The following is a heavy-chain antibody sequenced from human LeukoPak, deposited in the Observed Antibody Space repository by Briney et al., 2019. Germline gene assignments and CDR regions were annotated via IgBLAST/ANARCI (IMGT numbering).Heavy chain of an antibody. CDR3: ARVSRSHSRSSGWSYYFDY. J-gene: IGHJ4*02. D-gene: IGHD6-19*01. CDR1: GFTFSTYG. CDR2: IWYDGSNK. Sequence: PGGSLRLSCAASGFTFSTYGMHWVRQAPGKGLEWVAVIWYDGSNKYYADSVKGRFTISRDSSKNTLYLQMNSLRAEDTAVYYCARVSRSHSRSSGWSYYFDYWGQGTLVTVSS. V-gene: IGHV3-33*01.